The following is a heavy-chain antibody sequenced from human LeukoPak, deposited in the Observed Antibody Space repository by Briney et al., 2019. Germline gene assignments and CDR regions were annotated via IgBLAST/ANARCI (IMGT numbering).Heavy chain of an antibody. V-gene: IGHV1-18*01. CDR2: IGAYNGNT. CDR3: ARDLRAFVATKGFDY. D-gene: IGHD5-12*01. CDR1: GYTFTSYG. J-gene: IGHJ4*02. Sequence: ASVKVSCKASGYTFTSYGISWVRQAPGQGLEWVGWIGAYNGNTNYAQNLQGRVTMTTGTSTTTAYMELRSLRSDDTAVYYCARDLRAFVATKGFDYWGQGTLVTVSS.